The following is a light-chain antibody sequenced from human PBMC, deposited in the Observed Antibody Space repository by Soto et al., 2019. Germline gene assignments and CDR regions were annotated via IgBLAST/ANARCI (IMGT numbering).Light chain of an antibody. J-gene: IGKJ4*01. CDR2: GAS. CDR1: QSVSSSY. V-gene: IGKV3-20*01. CDR3: QQSYSPRFT. Sequence: EIVLTQSPGTLSLSPGERATLSCRASQSVSSSYLAWYQQKPGQAPRLLIYGASSRATGIPDRFSGSGSGTDFTLTISRLEPEDFATYYCQQSYSPRFTFGGGTKVEIK.